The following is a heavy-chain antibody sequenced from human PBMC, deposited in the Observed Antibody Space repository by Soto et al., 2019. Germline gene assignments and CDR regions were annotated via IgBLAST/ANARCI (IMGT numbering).Heavy chain of an antibody. CDR2: IIPIFGTA. Sequence: QVQLVQSGAEVKKPGSSVKVSCKASGGTFSSYAISWVRQAPGQGLEWMGGIIPIFGTANYAQKFQGRVTITADKSTSTAYMELSSLRSEDTAVYYCARGCSNTSYYRGPNWFDPWGQGTLVTVSS. CDR1: GGTFSSYA. D-gene: IGHD2-2*01. CDR3: ARGCSNTSYYRGPNWFDP. J-gene: IGHJ5*02. V-gene: IGHV1-69*06.